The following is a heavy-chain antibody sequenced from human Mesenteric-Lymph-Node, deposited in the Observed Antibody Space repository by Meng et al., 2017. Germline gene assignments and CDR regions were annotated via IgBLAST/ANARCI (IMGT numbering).Heavy chain of an antibody. J-gene: IGHJ4*02. D-gene: IGHD2/OR15-2a*01. Sequence: SVKVSCKASGFTFSSSAVQWVRQARGQRLEWIGWIVVGSGNTNYAQKFQERVTITRDVSTSTVYMEVSSLRSEDTAIYYCAADPYEYEPDFDYWGQGTLVTVSS. V-gene: IGHV1-58*01. CDR3: AADPYEYEPDFDY. CDR1: GFTFSSSA. CDR2: IVVGSGNT.